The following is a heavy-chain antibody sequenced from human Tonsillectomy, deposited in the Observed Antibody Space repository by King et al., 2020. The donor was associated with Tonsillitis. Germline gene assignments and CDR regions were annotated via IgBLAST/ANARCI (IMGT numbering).Heavy chain of an antibody. CDR3: ARDVGDDAFDI. CDR2: ITSFTST. CDR1: GFTFSNYA. J-gene: IGHJ3*02. D-gene: IGHD4-17*01. Sequence: VQLVESGGGLVQPGGSLRLSCVASGFTFSNYALSWVRLAPGKGLEWVSAITSFTSTYYADSVQGRVTISRDHSQNTLYLQMDSLRAEDTAMYYCARDVGDDAFDIWGQGTMVTVSS. V-gene: IGHV3-23*04.